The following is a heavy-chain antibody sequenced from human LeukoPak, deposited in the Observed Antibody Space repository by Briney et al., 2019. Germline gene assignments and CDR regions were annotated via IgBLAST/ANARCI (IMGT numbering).Heavy chain of an antibody. CDR1: RGTFSSYA. CDR2: VIPIFGTA. V-gene: IGHV1-69*13. Sequence: SVKVSCKASRGTFSSYAISWVRQAPGQGPEWMGGVIPIFGTANYAQKFQGRVTITADESTSTAYMELSSLRSEDTSVYYCARGSDRGILYSYYMDVWGKGTTVTVSS. CDR3: ARGSDRGILYSYYMDV. D-gene: IGHD2-15*01. J-gene: IGHJ6*03.